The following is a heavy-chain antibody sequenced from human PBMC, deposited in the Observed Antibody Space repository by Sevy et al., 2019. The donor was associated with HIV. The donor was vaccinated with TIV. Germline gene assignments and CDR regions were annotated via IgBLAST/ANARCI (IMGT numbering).Heavy chain of an antibody. CDR2: IYPGDSDT. CDR3: ARGARGTLPSYYYDGMDV. Sequence: GESLKISCKGSGYTFTDYWIVWVRQMPGKGLEWMGIIYPGDSDTTYSPSLQGQVTISADKSISTTYLQWSSLKASDTAMYYCARGARGTLPSYYYDGMDVWGLGTTVIVSS. CDR1: GYTFTDYW. J-gene: IGHJ6*02. V-gene: IGHV5-51*01. D-gene: IGHD1-1*01.